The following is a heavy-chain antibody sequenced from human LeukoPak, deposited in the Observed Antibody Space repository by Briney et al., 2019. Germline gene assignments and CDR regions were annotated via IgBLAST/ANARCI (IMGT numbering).Heavy chain of an antibody. CDR3: ARVSDSSGSNDAFDI. CDR1: GYTFTSYY. D-gene: IGHD3-22*01. Sequence: ASVKVSCKASGYTFTSYYMHWVRQAPGQGLEWMGIINPSGGSTSYAQKFQGRVTMTRDMSTSTVYMELSSLRSEDTAMYYCARVSDSSGSNDAFDIWGQGTMVTVSS. V-gene: IGHV1-46*01. CDR2: INPSGGST. J-gene: IGHJ3*02.